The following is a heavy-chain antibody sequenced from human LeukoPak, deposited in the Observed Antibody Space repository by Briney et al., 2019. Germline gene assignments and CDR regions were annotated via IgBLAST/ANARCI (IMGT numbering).Heavy chain of an antibody. D-gene: IGHD2-21*01. J-gene: IGHJ5*02. Sequence: KYGESLKISCKGSGYSFTGYWIGWVRQMPGKGLEWMGIIYPDNSNTRYSPSFQGQVTISADKSINAAYLHWSSLRASDTAIYYCASARRGDYYWWFDPWGQGTLVTVSS. CDR3: ASARRGDYYWWFDP. V-gene: IGHV5-51*01. CDR2: IYPDNSNT. CDR1: GYSFTGYW.